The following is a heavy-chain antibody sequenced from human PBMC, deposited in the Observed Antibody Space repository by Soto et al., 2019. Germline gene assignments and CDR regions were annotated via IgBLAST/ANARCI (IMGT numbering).Heavy chain of an antibody. Sequence: EVQLVESGGGLVQPGRSLRLSCAASGFTFDDYAMHWVGQAPGKGLEWVSGISWNSGSIGYADSVKGRFTISRDNAKNSLYLQMNSLRAEDTALYYCAKDGRNCSGASCYRGWFDPSGQGTLVTVSS. CDR2: ISWNSGSI. J-gene: IGHJ5*02. D-gene: IGHD2-15*01. V-gene: IGHV3-9*01. CDR1: GFTFDDYA. CDR3: AKDGRNCSGASCYRGWFDP.